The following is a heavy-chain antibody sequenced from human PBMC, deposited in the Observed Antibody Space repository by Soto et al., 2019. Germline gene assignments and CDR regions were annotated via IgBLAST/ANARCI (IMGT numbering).Heavy chain of an antibody. CDR2: IIPVFGTP. Sequence: QVQLVQSGAEVKKPGSSVKVSCTASGGSISNFGIIWVQQAPGQGLEWMGAIIPVFGTPNYAQKFQDRVTINADESTTTVYMEVRSLSSEDTAVYYCARGDATKIVVTTYYAMDVWGQGTTVTVSS. D-gene: IGHD3-22*01. V-gene: IGHV1-69*12. J-gene: IGHJ6*02. CDR1: GGSISNFG. CDR3: ARGDATKIVVTTYYAMDV.